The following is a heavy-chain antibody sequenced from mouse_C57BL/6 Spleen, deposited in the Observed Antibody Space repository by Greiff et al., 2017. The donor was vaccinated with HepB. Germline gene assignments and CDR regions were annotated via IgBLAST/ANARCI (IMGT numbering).Heavy chain of an antibody. D-gene: IGHD2-5*01. Sequence: VQLVESGPGLVAPSQSLSITCTVSGFSLTSYAISWVRQPPGKGLEWLGVIWTGGGTNYNSALKSRLSISKDNSKSQVFLKMNSLQTDDTARYYSARNGIGSNYVYFDYWGQGTTLTVSS. V-gene: IGHV2-9-1*01. CDR1: GFSLTSYA. CDR2: IWTGGGT. CDR3: ARNGIGSNYVYFDY. J-gene: IGHJ2*01.